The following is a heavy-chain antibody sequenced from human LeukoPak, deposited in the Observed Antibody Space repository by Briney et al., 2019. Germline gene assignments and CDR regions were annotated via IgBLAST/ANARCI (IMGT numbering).Heavy chain of an antibody. CDR2: IYTSGST. CDR3: ARLPYYYDSSGYIGWYFDL. D-gene: IGHD3-22*01. J-gene: IGHJ2*01. CDR1: GGSISSYY. V-gene: IGHV4-4*07. Sequence: SETLSLTCTVSGGSISSYYWSWIRQPAGKGLEWIGRIYTSGSTNYNPSRKSRVTMSVDTSKNQFSLKLSSVTAADTAVYYCARLPYYYDSSGYIGWYFDLWGRGTLVTVSS.